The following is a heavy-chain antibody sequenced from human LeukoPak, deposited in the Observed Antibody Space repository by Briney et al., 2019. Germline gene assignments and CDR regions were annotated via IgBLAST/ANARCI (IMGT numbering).Heavy chain of an antibody. Sequence: TSETLSLTCTVSGGSISSGDYHWSWIRQPPGKGLEWIGYIYYSGSTYYNPSLKSRVTISVDTSKNQFSLKLSSVTAADTAVYYCAGGRLDYPHPQPNFDYWGQGTLVTVSS. CDR3: AGGRLDYPHPQPNFDY. CDR2: IYYSGST. J-gene: IGHJ4*02. D-gene: IGHD3/OR15-3a*01. V-gene: IGHV4-30-4*08. CDR1: GGSISSGDYH.